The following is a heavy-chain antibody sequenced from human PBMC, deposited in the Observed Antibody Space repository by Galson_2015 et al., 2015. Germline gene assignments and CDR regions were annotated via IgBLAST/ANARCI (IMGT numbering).Heavy chain of an antibody. V-gene: IGHV1-18*01. CDR1: GYTFTSYG. D-gene: IGHD3-10*01. CDR3: ARSGGGSGSYYSYYYYYMDV. J-gene: IGHJ6*03. Sequence: SVKVSCKASGYTFTSYGISWVRQAPGQGLEWMGWISAYNGNTNYAQNLQGRVTMTTDTSTGTAYMELRSLRSDDTAVYYCARSGGGSGSYYSYYYYYMDVWGKGTTVTVSS. CDR2: ISAYNGNT.